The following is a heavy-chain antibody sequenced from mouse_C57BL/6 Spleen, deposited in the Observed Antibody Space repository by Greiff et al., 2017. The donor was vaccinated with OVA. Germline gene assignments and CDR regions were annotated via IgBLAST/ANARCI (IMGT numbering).Heavy chain of an antibody. D-gene: IGHD1-1*01. CDR3: AREGGSSYGNAMDY. V-gene: IGHV1-69*01. CDR1: GYTFTSYW. J-gene: IGHJ4*01. CDR2: LDPSDSYT. Sequence: QVQLQQPGAELVMPGASVKLSCKASGYTFTSYWMHWVKQRPGQGLEWIGELDPSDSYTNYNQKFKGKSTLTVDKSSSTAYMQLSSLTSEDSAVYYCAREGGSSYGNAMDYWGQGTSVTVSS.